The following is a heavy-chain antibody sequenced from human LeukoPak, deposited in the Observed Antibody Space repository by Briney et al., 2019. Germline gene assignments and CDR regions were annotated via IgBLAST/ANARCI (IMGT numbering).Heavy chain of an antibody. V-gene: IGHV1-18*01. D-gene: IGHD1-26*01. CDR2: ITAYKGNT. CDR3: ARGHRLVGATSIDYFDY. Sequence: ASXXISCKASGYTLNSYGISWARQAPGQGLELMGWITAYKGNTNYAQKIEGRVTMSTDTSTSTAYMELRSLRSDDTAVYHCARGHRLVGATSIDYFDYWGQGTLVTVSS. J-gene: IGHJ4*02. CDR1: GYTLNSYG.